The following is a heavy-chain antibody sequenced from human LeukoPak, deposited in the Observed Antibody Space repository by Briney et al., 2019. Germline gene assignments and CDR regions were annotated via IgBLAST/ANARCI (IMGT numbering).Heavy chain of an antibody. Sequence: GGSLRLSCAASGFTFSSYAMHWVRQAPGKGLEWVAVISYDGSNKYYADSVKGRFTISRDNSKNTLYLQMNSLRAEDTAVYYCARDRTRIAVAGCFDYWGLGTLVTVSS. V-gene: IGHV3-30-3*01. D-gene: IGHD6-19*01. CDR3: ARDRTRIAVAGCFDY. CDR1: GFTFSSYA. CDR2: ISYDGSNK. J-gene: IGHJ4*02.